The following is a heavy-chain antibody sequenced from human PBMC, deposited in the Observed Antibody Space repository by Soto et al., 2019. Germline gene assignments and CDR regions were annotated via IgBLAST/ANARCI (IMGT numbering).Heavy chain of an antibody. J-gene: IGHJ6*02. V-gene: IGHV3-43D*04. D-gene: IGHD6-19*01. CDR2: ISWDGGST. CDR1: GFTFDDYA. Sequence: PGGSLRLSCAASGFTFDDYAMHWVRQAPGKGLEWVSLISWDGGSTYYADSVKGRFTISRDNSKNSLYLQMNSLRAEDTALYYCAKERSGLGWYYNLRTPYYYYGMDVWGQGTTVTVSS. CDR3: AKERSGLGWYYNLRTPYYYYGMDV.